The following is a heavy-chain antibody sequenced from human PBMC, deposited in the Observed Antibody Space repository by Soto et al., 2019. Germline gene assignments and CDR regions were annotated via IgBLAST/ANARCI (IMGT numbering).Heavy chain of an antibody. J-gene: IGHJ5*02. CDR1: GYTFTSYG. V-gene: IGHV1-18*01. Sequence: ASVKVSCKASGYTFTSYGISWVRQAPGQGLEWMGWISAYNGNTNYAQKLQGRVTMNTDTSTSTAYVELRSLRSDDTAVYYCARSPLMVRGVIIPRQAKNWFDPWGQGTLVTVSS. CDR2: ISAYNGNT. D-gene: IGHD3-10*01. CDR3: ARSPLMVRGVIIPRQAKNWFDP.